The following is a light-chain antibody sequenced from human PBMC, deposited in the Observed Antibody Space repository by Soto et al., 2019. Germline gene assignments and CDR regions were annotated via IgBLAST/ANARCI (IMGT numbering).Light chain of an antibody. CDR3: QNYNTYSRA. V-gene: IGKV1-5*03. CDR2: KAS. J-gene: IGKJ1*01. CDR1: QSISTW. Sequence: DIQMTQSPSTLSASVGDRITITCRASQSISTWLAWYQQKPGKAPKLLIYKASSLQSGVPSRFSGSGSGTEFTLTIIRLQPDDFATYYCQNYNTYSRAFGQGTKVEIK.